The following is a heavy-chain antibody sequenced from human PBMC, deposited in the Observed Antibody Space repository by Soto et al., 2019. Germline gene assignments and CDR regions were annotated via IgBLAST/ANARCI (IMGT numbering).Heavy chain of an antibody. CDR2: IWYDGSNK. CDR1: GFTFSSYG. D-gene: IGHD4-17*01. J-gene: IGHJ4*02. CDR3: ARDLSVTQHYFDY. Sequence: GGSLRLSCAASGFTFSSYGMHWVRQAPGKGLEWVAVIWYDGSNKYYADSVKGRFTISRDNSKNTLYLQMNSLRAEDTAVYYCARDLSVTQHYFDYCGRGTLVTVSS. V-gene: IGHV3-33*01.